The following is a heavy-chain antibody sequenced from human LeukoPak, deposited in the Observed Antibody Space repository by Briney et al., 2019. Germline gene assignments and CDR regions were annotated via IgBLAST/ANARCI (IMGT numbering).Heavy chain of an antibody. CDR1: GGSISSYY. D-gene: IGHD1-26*01. Sequence: PSETLSLTCTVSGGSISSYYWSWIRQPPGKGLERIGYIYYSGNTNYNPSLKSRVTMSVDTSKNQFSLKLSSVTAADTAVYYCARDIVGVTRAFGYWGQGTLATVSS. CDR3: ARDIVGVTRAFGY. CDR2: IYYSGNT. V-gene: IGHV4-59*01. J-gene: IGHJ4*02.